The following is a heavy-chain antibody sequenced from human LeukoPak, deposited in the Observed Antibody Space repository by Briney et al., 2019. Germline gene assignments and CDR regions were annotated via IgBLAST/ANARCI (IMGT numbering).Heavy chain of an antibody. V-gene: IGHV3-21*01. Sequence: GGSRRFSGAASGLTFSSYSMNWVRKAPGKGLEWVSSISSSSSYIYYADSVKGRFTISRDNAKNSLYLQMNSLRAEDTAVYYCAKDRQIFRQLGDPFDYWGQETLVTVSS. D-gene: IGHD3-10*01. J-gene: IGHJ4*02. CDR1: GLTFSSYS. CDR2: ISSSSSYI. CDR3: AKDRQIFRQLGDPFDY.